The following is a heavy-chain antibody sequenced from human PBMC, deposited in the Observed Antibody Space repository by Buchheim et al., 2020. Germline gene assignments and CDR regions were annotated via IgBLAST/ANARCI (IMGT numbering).Heavy chain of an antibody. CDR1: GFTFSSYA. J-gene: IGHJ6*02. Sequence: EVQLLESGGGLVQPGGSLRLSCAASGFTFSSYAMSWVRQAPGKGLEWVSAISGSGGSTYYADSVKGRFTISRDNSKNTLYLQMNSLRAEDTAVYYCARDRGCGDCYPYYYYYGMDVWGQGTT. CDR3: ARDRGCGDCYPYYYYYGMDV. D-gene: IGHD2-21*02. CDR2: ISGSGGST. V-gene: IGHV3-23*01.